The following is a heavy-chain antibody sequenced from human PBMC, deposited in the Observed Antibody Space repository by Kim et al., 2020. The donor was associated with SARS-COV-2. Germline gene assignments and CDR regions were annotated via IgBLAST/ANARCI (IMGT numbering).Heavy chain of an antibody. Sequence: KADGGTIDYAAPVKGRFTISRDDSKNTLFLQMNSLKTEDTGVYYCTTKGDWGQGTLVTVSS. V-gene: IGHV3-15*01. CDR2: KADGGTI. CDR3: TTKGD. J-gene: IGHJ4*02.